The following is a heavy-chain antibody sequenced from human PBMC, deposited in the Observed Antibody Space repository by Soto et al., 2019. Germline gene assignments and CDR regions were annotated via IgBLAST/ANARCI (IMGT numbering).Heavy chain of an antibody. Sequence: QVQLVESGGGLVKPGGSLRLSCAASGFTFSDYYMSWIRQAPGKGLELVSYISSSSSYTNYADSVKGRFTISRDNAKNSLYLHMNSLRAEDTAVYYCARDRNYYDSSGSELDYWGQGPLVTVSS. V-gene: IGHV3-11*06. CDR1: GFTFSDYY. CDR3: ARDRNYYDSSGSELDY. D-gene: IGHD3-22*01. CDR2: ISSSSSYT. J-gene: IGHJ4*02.